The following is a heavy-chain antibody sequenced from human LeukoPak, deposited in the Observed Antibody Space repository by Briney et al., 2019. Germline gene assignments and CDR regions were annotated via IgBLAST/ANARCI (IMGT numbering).Heavy chain of an antibody. Sequence: GGSLRLSCAASGFTFSSYAMSRVRQAPGKGLEWVSYISSSGSTIYYADSVKGRFTISRDNAKNSLYLQMNSLRAEDTAVYYCARVYVWGAAYYFDYWGQGTLVTVSS. CDR1: GFTFSSYA. CDR2: ISSSGSTI. CDR3: ARVYVWGAAYYFDY. V-gene: IGHV3-48*04. D-gene: IGHD3-16*01. J-gene: IGHJ4*02.